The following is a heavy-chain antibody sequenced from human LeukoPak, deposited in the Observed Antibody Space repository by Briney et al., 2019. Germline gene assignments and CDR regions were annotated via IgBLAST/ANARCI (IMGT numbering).Heavy chain of an antibody. CDR3: AKARISSGNGYYSD. Sequence: GGSLRLSCAASGFTFSTYAMSWVSLAPGTGLEWLSIIGGSAATTYYADSVKGRFTVSRDNSKNTLYLQMNSLRAEDTAIYYCAKARISSGNGYYSDWGQGTLVTVTS. CDR2: IGGSAATT. CDR1: GFTFSTYA. V-gene: IGHV3-23*01. J-gene: IGHJ4*02. D-gene: IGHD3-22*01.